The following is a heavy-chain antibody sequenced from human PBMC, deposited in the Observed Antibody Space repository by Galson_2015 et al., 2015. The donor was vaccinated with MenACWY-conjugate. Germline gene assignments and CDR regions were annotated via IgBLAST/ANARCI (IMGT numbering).Heavy chain of an antibody. Sequence: SLRLSCAASGFTFSDYYMSWVRQPPGKGLVWVSRINGAGSRAEYADSVEGRFTISRDNAKNTLFLQMNSLRVEDTGVYYCARIWFGEVLEVDGWGQGTLVTVSS. J-gene: IGHJ4*02. D-gene: IGHD3-10*01. V-gene: IGHV3-74*03. CDR2: INGAGSRA. CDR3: ARIWFGEVLEVDG. CDR1: GFTFSDYY.